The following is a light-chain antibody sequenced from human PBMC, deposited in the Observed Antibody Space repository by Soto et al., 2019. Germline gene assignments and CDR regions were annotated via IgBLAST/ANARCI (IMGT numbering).Light chain of an antibody. CDR2: KAP. CDR1: QTISSW. J-gene: IGKJ1*01. Sequence: DIQMTQSPSTLSGSVGDRVTITCRASQTISSWLAWYQQKPGKAPKLLIYKAPTLKSGVPSRFSGSGSGTEFTLTISSLQPDDFAAYYCQLYNSYAEAFGQGTKVDIK. V-gene: IGKV1-5*03. CDR3: QLYNSYAEA.